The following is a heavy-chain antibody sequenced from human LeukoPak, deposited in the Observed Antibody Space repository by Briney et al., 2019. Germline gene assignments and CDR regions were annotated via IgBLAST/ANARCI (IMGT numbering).Heavy chain of an antibody. CDR2: IYAGGGT. V-gene: IGHV3-66*01. Sequence: GSLRLSCAASGFTVSSDYMTWVRQALGKGLEWVSMIYAGGGTYYADSVKGRFTISRDNSKNTLYLHMNSLRAEDTAVYYCARLAVAGWDIRYWGQGTLVTVSS. D-gene: IGHD6-19*01. CDR1: GFTVSSDY. CDR3: ARLAVAGWDIRY. J-gene: IGHJ4*02.